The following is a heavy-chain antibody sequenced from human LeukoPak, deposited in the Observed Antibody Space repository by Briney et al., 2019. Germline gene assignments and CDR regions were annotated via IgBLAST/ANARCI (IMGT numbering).Heavy chain of an antibody. Sequence: ASVKVSRKASGYTFTGYYMHWVRQAPGQGLEWMGWINPNSGGTNYAQKFQGRVTMTRDTSISTAYMELSRLRSDDTAVYYCARSSSSGWSEYNWFDPWGQGTLVTVSS. J-gene: IGHJ5*02. CDR3: ARSSSSGWSEYNWFDP. CDR2: INPNSGGT. V-gene: IGHV1-2*02. D-gene: IGHD6-19*01. CDR1: GYTFTGYY.